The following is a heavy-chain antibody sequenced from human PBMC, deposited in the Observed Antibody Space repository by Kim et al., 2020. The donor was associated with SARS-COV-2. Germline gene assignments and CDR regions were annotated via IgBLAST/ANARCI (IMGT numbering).Heavy chain of an antibody. J-gene: IGHJ6*02. CDR3: AERMESRFYYGSGSTGMDV. Sequence: GRFTVSIDNSKNTLYLQMNSLRAEDTAVYYCAERMESRFYYGSGSTGMDVWGQGTTVTVSS. V-gene: IGHV3-23*01. D-gene: IGHD3-10*01.